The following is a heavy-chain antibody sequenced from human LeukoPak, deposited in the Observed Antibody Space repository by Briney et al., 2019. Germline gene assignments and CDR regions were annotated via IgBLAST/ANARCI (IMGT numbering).Heavy chain of an antibody. V-gene: IGHV4-31*03. CDR3: ARSRDWVTFFDY. D-gene: IGHD3/OR15-3a*01. CDR1: GGSISSGDYY. CDR2: IYYSGST. J-gene: IGHJ4*02. Sequence: SQTLSLTCTVSGGSISSGDYYWSWIRQHPGKGLEWIGYIYYSGSTYYNPSLKSRVTISVDTSKNQFSLKLSSVTAADTAVYYCARSRDWVTFFDYWGQGTLVTVSS.